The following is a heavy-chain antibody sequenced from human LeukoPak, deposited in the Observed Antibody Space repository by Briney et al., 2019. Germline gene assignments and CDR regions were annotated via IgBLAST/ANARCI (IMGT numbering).Heavy chain of an antibody. CDR2: INTNTGNP. D-gene: IGHD6-19*01. J-gene: IGHJ4*02. Sequence: ASVKVSCKASGYTFTSYAMNWVRQAPGQGLEWMGWINTNTGNPTYAQGFTGRFVFSLDTSVSTAYLQISSLKAEDTAVHYCARIGRQWLVREEGFDYWGQGTLVTVSS. CDR3: ARIGRQWLVREEGFDY. V-gene: IGHV7-4-1*02. CDR1: GYTFTSYA.